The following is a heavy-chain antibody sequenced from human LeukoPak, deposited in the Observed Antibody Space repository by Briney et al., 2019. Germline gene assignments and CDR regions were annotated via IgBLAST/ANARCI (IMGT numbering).Heavy chain of an antibody. D-gene: IGHD3-16*01. CDR3: AQSGSYAAFDY. Sequence: GGSLRLSCAASGFTFSDHYMDWVRQAAGKGLEWVGRIRNKANSYTTEYAASVKGRFTISRDNSKNSLYLQMNSLKTEDTAVYYCAQSGSYAAFDYWGQGTLVTVSS. CDR1: GFTFSDHY. V-gene: IGHV3-72*01. J-gene: IGHJ4*02. CDR2: IRNKANSYTT.